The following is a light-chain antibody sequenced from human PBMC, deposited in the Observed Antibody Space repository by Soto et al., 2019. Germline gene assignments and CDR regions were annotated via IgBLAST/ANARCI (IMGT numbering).Light chain of an antibody. V-gene: IGKV3-11*01. Sequence: EIVLTQSPVTLSLSPGERATLSCRASQSVSKYLVWYQQKAGQAPRLLIYDASNRATGIPARFSGSGSGTDFTLTISSLEPEDFAVYYCQQRKTWPPTFGGGTKVEIK. CDR1: QSVSKY. CDR3: QQRKTWPPT. CDR2: DAS. J-gene: IGKJ4*01.